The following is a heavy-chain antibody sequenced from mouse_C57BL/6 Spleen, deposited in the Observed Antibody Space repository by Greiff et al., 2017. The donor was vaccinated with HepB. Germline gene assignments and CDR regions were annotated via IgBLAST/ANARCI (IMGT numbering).Heavy chain of an antibody. CDR1: GFNIKDDY. CDR2: IDPENGDT. CDR3: TNYDGYFFDY. Sequence: DVKLVESGAELVRPGASVKLSCTASGFNIKDDYMHWVKQRPEQGLEWIGWIDPENGDTEYASKFQGKATITADTSSNTAYLQLSSLTSEDTAVYYCTNYDGYFFDYWGQGTTLTVSS. J-gene: IGHJ2*01. V-gene: IGHV14-4*01. D-gene: IGHD2-3*01.